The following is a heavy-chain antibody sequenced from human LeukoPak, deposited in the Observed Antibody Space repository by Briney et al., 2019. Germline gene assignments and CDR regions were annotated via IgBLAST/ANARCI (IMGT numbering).Heavy chain of an antibody. D-gene: IGHD2-15*01. J-gene: IGHJ6*02. Sequence: ASVKVSCKASGGTFSSYAISWVRQAPGQGLEWMGRIIPILGIANYAQKLQGRVTITADKSTSTAYMELSSLRSEDTAVYYCARISAGCSGGSCSLYYYYGMDVWGQGTTVTVSS. CDR1: GGTFSSYA. CDR3: ARISAGCSGGSCSLYYYYGMDV. V-gene: IGHV1-69*04. CDR2: IIPILGIA.